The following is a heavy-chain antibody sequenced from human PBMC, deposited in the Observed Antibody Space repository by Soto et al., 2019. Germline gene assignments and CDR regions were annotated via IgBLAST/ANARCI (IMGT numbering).Heavy chain of an antibody. V-gene: IGHV3-15*07. CDR3: ATEPYFYDSSGVDV. CDR1: GFTLRTAW. J-gene: IGHJ6*02. CDR2: IKRESDGGTT. Sequence: EVQLVESGGGLVKPGGSLRLACEASGFTLRTAWMNWVRQAPGKGLEWVGRIKRESDGGTTDYGVSVRGRFTISRDESQNTLYLQMNSLGTEDTAVYYCATEPYFYDSSGVDVWGQGTTVTVSS.